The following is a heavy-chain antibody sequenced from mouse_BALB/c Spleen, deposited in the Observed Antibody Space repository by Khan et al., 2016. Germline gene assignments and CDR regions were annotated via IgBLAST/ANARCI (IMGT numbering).Heavy chain of an antibody. V-gene: IGHV3-2*02. CDR3: ARRQYYGSSPNYYAMDY. CDR1: GYSITSDYA. J-gene: IGHJ4*01. CDR2: ISYSGNT. D-gene: IGHD1-1*01. Sequence: EVQLQESGPGLVKPSQSLSLTCTVTGYSITSDYAWNWIRQFPGNKLEWMGYISYSGNTSYNPSLKSRISITRDTSKNQFFLQLNSVTTEDTATYYCARRQYYGSSPNYYAMDYWGQGTSVTVSS.